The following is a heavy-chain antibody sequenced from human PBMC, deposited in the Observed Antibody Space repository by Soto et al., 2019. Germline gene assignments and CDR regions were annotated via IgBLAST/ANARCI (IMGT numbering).Heavy chain of an antibody. V-gene: IGHV3-33*01. D-gene: IGHD6-13*01. Sequence: QVQLVESGGGVVQPGRSLRLSCAASGFTFSSYGMHWVRQAPGKGLEWVAVIWYDGSNKYYADSVKGRFTISRDNSKNTMYLQMNSLRAEDTAVYYCARWGIAAGDYWRQGTLVTVSS. J-gene: IGHJ4*02. CDR3: ARWGIAAGDY. CDR1: GFTFSSYG. CDR2: IWYDGSNK.